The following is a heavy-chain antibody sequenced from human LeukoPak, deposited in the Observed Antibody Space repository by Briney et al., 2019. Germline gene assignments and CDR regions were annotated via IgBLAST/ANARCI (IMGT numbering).Heavy chain of an antibody. J-gene: IGHJ4*02. Sequence: SETLSLTCAVYGGSFSGYYWIWIRQPPGKGLEWIGEINHSGSTNYHPSLKRRVTISVDTSNNQSSLKLSAVTAAGTAVYYCARVRVTYYYDSSGYYYSRTFDYWGQGTLVTVSS. V-gene: IGHV4-34*01. CDR3: ARVRVTYYYDSSGYYYSRTFDY. D-gene: IGHD3-22*01. CDR2: INHSGST. CDR1: GGSFSGYY.